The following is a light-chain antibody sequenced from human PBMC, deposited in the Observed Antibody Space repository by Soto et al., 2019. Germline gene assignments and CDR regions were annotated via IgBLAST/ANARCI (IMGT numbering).Light chain of an antibody. CDR2: DAS. J-gene: IGKJ1*01. V-gene: IGKV1-5*01. CDR3: QQYNSILGT. CDR1: QNIHIW. Sequence: DIQMTQSQSTLSASVGDRVSITCRASQNIHIWLAWYQQKPGKAPNLLIYDASTLESGVPSRFSGSGSGTEFTLTISSLQPDDFATYYCQQYNSILGTFGQGTKVDIK.